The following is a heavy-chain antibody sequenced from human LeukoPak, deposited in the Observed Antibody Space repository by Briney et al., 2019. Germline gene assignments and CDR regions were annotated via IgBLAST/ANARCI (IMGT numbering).Heavy chain of an antibody. CDR2: INPNDGGT. Sequence: ASVKVSCKASGYTFTGYYMHWVRQAPGQGLEWMGWINPNDGGTNYAQNFQGRVTVTRDTSINTVYMEVNRPTSDDTAVYYCARAKDDSGSYFAYWGQGTLVTVSS. CDR3: ARAKDDSGSYFAY. V-gene: IGHV1-2*02. J-gene: IGHJ4*02. CDR1: GYTFTGYY. D-gene: IGHD1-26*01.